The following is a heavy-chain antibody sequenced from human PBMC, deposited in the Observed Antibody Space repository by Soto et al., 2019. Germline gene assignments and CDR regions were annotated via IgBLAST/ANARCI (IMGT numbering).Heavy chain of an antibody. CDR1: GGSVGSGSYY. CDR2: ISYSGST. J-gene: IGHJ6*02. D-gene: IGHD4-17*01. V-gene: IGHV4-61*01. CDR3: AREPTTVTNYYYYALDV. Sequence: QVQLQESGPGLVKPSETLSLTCTVSGGSVGSGSYYWSWIRQPPGKGLEWIGYISYSGSTNYNPSLKSRLTISVDTSKNQFSLKLSSVTAADTAVYYCAREPTTVTNYYYYALDVWGQGTTVTVSS.